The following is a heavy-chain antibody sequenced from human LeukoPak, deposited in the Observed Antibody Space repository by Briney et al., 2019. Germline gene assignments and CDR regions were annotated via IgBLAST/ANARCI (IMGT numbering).Heavy chain of an antibody. CDR3: ARDGYCSSTSCYSFYYMDV. Sequence: SQTLSLTCTVSGGSISSGDYYWSWIRQPPGKGLEWIGYIYYSGSTYYNPSLKSRVTISVDTSKNQFSLKLSSVTAPDTAVYYCARDGYCSSTSCYSFYYMDVWGKGTTVTVSS. V-gene: IGHV4-30-4*08. CDR1: GGSISSGDYY. J-gene: IGHJ6*03. D-gene: IGHD2-2*01. CDR2: IYYSGST.